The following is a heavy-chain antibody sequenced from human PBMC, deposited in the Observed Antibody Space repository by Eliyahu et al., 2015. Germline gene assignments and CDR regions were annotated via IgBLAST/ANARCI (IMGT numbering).Heavy chain of an antibody. V-gene: IGHV3-43*01. CDR3: AKGLTPSVNLGYYRMDV. Sequence: EVQLVESGGAVVQPGGSLRLSCVASGFAFNDFSIHWVRQPPGKGLEWVALASWDNINTYYADSVKGRFTISRDNNKNSVYLEMSTLRIEDTALYYCAKGLTPSVNLGYYRMDVWGRGTTVTVSS. J-gene: IGHJ6*02. CDR2: ASWDNINT. CDR1: GFAFNDFS. D-gene: IGHD1-7*01.